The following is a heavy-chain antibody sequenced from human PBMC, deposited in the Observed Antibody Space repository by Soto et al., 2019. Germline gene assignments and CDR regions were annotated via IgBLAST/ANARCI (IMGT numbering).Heavy chain of an antibody. J-gene: IGHJ4*02. D-gene: IGHD3-10*02. CDR1: GFTFSSYA. CDR3: ARDYVPD. Sequence: GGSLRLSCAASGFTFSSYAMHWVRQAPGKGLEWVAVISYDGSNKYYADSVKGRFTISRDNSKNTLYLQMNSLRAEDTAVYYCARDYVPDWGQGTLVTVSS. V-gene: IGHV3-30-3*01. CDR2: ISYDGSNK.